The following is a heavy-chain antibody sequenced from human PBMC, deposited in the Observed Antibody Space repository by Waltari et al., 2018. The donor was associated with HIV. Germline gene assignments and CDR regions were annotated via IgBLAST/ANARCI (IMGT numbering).Heavy chain of an antibody. CDR1: GVTFSNFA. Sequence: QVQLVESGGGVVQPGTSLTLSCAVSGVTFSNFALHWGRQSPGKGLEWLAVFWSDGVEISYADSVKGRFTISKDSSQKTLYLHLTSLRAEDTALYYCARGYSSSRWIPLYHWGRGTLVTVSS. V-gene: IGHV3-33*01. CDR3: ARGYSSSRWIPLYH. CDR2: FWSDGVEI. J-gene: IGHJ4*02. D-gene: IGHD6-6*01.